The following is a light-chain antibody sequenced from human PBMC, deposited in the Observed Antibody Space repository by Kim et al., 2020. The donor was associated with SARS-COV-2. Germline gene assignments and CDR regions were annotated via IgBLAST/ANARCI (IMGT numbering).Light chain of an antibody. CDR2: SNT. CDR1: SSNIGGNS. V-gene: IGLV1-44*01. J-gene: IGLJ1*01. Sequence: GQRVTISCSGSSSNIGGNSVNWYQQVPGPAPKVLIYSNTYRPSGVPDRFSGSKSGPSASLAISGLQSEDEADYYCATWDDSLNDYVFGAGTKVTVL. CDR3: ATWDDSLNDYV.